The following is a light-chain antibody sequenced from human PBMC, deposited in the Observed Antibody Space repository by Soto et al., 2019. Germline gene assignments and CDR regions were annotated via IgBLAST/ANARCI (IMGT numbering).Light chain of an antibody. Sequence: EIVLTQSPATLSLSPGERATLSCRASQSVSTYLAWYQQKPGQALRLLIYDVSNRATGVPARFSGSGSGTDFTLTISSLEPEDFAVYYCQQYNNWPPYTFGQGTKLEIK. J-gene: IGKJ2*01. CDR3: QQYNNWPPYT. V-gene: IGKV3-11*01. CDR2: DVS. CDR1: QSVSTY.